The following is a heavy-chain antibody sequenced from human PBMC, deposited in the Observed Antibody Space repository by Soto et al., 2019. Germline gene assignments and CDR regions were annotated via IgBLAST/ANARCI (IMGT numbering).Heavy chain of an antibody. CDR3: VRHYGKIESSGGTRTFYD. J-gene: IGHJ4*02. D-gene: IGHD3-10*01. V-gene: IGHV5-51*01. CDR2: IYPGDSDI. CDR1: GYIFTNFW. Sequence: ESLKISCEASGYIFTNFWSGWVRQMLGKGLEWMGIIYPGDSDIRYSPSFPDQVSMSVGKSIGTAYLQWSSLKASDTAMYYCVRHYGKIESSGGTRTFYDWGQGTLVTVSS.